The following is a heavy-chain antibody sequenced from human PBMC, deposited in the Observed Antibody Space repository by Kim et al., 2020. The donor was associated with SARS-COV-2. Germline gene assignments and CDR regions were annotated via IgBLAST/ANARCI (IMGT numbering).Heavy chain of an antibody. J-gene: IGHJ4*02. V-gene: IGHV3-33*05. CDR1: GFTFSSYG. CDR2: ISYDGSNK. D-gene: IGHD3-10*01. CDR3: ARSGSYWDYFDY. Sequence: GGSLRLSCAASGFTFSSYGMHWVRQAPGKGLEWVAVISYDGSNKYYADSVKGRFTISRDNSKNTLYLQMNSLRAEDTAVYYCARSGSYWDYFDYWGQGTLVTVSS.